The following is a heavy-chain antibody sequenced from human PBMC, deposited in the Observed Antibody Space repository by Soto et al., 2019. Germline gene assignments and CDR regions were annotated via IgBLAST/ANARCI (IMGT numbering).Heavy chain of an antibody. CDR3: ARSFWGGYSYGYNFLDY. J-gene: IGHJ4*02. V-gene: IGHV1-69*01. CDR1: GGTFSSYA. Sequence: QVQLVQSGAEVKKPGSSVKVSCKASGGTFSSYAISWVRQAPGQGLEWMGGVIPIFGTANYAQKFQGRVTITADESASTAYMELSSLRSEDTAVYYCARSFWGGYSYGYNFLDYWGQGTLVTVSS. CDR2: VIPIFGTA. D-gene: IGHD5-18*01.